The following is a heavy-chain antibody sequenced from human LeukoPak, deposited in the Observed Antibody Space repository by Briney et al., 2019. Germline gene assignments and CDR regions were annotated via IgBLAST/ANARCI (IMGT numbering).Heavy chain of an antibody. Sequence: SETLSLTCTVSGGSISSGGYYWSWIRQHPGKGLEWIGYIYYSGSTYYNPSLKSRVTISVDTSKNQFSLKLSSVTAADTAVYYCASTPLKRGSGCVPFDYWGQGTLVTVSS. J-gene: IGHJ4*02. V-gene: IGHV4-31*03. D-gene: IGHD5-12*01. CDR2: IYYSGST. CDR1: GGSISSGGYY. CDR3: ASTPLKRGSGCVPFDY.